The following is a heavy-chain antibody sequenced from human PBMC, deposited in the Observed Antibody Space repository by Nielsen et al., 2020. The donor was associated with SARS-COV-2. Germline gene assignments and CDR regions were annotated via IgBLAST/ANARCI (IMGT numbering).Heavy chain of an antibody. J-gene: IGHJ6*02. Sequence: GESLKISCAASGFTFSSYWMHWVRQAPGKGLVWVSRINSDGSSTSYADSVKGRFTISSDNAKNTLYLQMNSLRAEDTAVYYCARDLQYYGMDVWGQGTTVTVSS. CDR3: ARDLQYYGMDV. V-gene: IGHV3-74*01. CDR1: GFTFSSYW. CDR2: INSDGSST.